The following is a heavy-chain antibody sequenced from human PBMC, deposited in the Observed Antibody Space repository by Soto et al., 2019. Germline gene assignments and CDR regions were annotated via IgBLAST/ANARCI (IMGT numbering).Heavy chain of an antibody. CDR2: INPMLGVA. J-gene: IGHJ5*02. CDR3: ARGSAQFDP. V-gene: IGHV1-69*10. Sequence: ASVKSSCKASGGSFSSLVISWLRQAPGQGPEWMGGINPMLGVANFAQKFQDRVTITADESTTTAYMELSSLRSEDTAVYYCARGSAQFDPWGQGTLVTVSS. CDR1: GGSFSSLV.